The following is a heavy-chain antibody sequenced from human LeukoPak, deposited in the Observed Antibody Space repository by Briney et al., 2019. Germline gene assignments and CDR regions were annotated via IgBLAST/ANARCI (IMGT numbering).Heavy chain of an antibody. J-gene: IGHJ4*02. CDR1: EFTFDSYA. V-gene: IGHV3-23*01. D-gene: IGHD6-19*01. CDR2: ISGSGANT. CDR3: AKTSVSSGWPELFDF. Sequence: SGGSLRLSCAASEFTFDSYAMNWVRQAPGKGLEWVSAISGSGANTHYANSVKGRFTISRDNSKSTLFLQMDSLRAEDTAIYYCAKTSVSSGWPELFDFWGQGTLVTVSS.